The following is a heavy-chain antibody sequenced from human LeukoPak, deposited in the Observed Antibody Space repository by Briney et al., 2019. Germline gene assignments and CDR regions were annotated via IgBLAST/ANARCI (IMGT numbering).Heavy chain of an antibody. CDR3: AREGGGPRWLDP. CDR2: INTSGNP. Sequence: SQTLSLTSTVSGRSISSYYWTCIRQPAGKGLEWIGPINTSGNPNYNPSLRRQFTMSVNTSKAQFSLNMTSVTAADTAVYSCAREGGGPRWLDPWGQGTLVTVSS. V-gene: IGHV4-4*07. D-gene: IGHD6-25*01. J-gene: IGHJ5*02. CDR1: GRSISSYY.